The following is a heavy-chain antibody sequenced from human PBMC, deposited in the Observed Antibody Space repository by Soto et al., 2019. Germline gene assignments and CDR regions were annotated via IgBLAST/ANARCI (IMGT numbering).Heavy chain of an antibody. CDR2: IGTAGDT. CDR1: GFTFSSYD. D-gene: IGHD3-22*01. Sequence: EVQLVESGGGLVQPGGSLRLSCAASGFTFSSYDMHWVRQATGKGLEWVSAIGTAGDTYYPGSVKGRFTISRENAKNSLDVQMNSRRAGDTAVYYCARDYYDRIMGYYYVMDVWGQGTTVTVSS. V-gene: IGHV3-13*04. J-gene: IGHJ6*02. CDR3: ARDYYDRIMGYYYVMDV.